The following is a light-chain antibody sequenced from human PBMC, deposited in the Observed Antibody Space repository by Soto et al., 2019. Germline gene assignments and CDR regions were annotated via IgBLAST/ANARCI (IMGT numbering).Light chain of an antibody. CDR2: DVS. V-gene: IGKV1-5*01. CDR3: QQYDSLWT. CDR1: QSISTW. Sequence: DIQMTQSPSTLSASVVDRVTITFRASQSISTWLAWYQQKPGKAPKLLIYDVSSLGSAVPSRFSGSGSGTEFTLTISSLQPDDFATYCCQQYDSLWTFGQGTKVDIK. J-gene: IGKJ1*01.